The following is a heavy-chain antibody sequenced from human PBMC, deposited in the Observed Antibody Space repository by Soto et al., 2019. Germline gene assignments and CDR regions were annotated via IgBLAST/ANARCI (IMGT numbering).Heavy chain of an antibody. CDR3: ARAGRSGSYYVPNYWYFDL. D-gene: IGHD1-26*01. V-gene: IGHV3-30-3*01. CDR2: ISYDGSNK. CDR1: GFTFSSYA. J-gene: IGHJ2*01. Sequence: QVQLVESGGGVVQPGRSLRLSCAASGFTFSSYAMHWVRQAPGKGLEWVAVISYDGSNKYYADSVKGRFTISRDNSKNTMYLQMNSLRAEDTAVYYYARAGRSGSYYVPNYWYFDLWGRGTLVTVSS.